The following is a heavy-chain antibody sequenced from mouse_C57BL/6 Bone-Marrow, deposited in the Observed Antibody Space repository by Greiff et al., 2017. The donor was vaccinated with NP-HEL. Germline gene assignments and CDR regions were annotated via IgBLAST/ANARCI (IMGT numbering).Heavy chain of an antibody. J-gene: IGHJ1*03. CDR2: IDPENGDT. D-gene: IGHD1-1*01. CDR1: GFNIKDDY. Sequence: EVHLVESGAELVRPGASVKLSCTASGFNIKDDYMHWVKQRPEQGLEWIGWIDPENGDTEYASKFQGKATITADTSSNTAYLQLSSLTSEDTAVYYCTTSYYGSRGYWYFDVWGTGTTVTVSS. V-gene: IGHV14-4*01. CDR3: TTSYYGSRGYWYFDV.